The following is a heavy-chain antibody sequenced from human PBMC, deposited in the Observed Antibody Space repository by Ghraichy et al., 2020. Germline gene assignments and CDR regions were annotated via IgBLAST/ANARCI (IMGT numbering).Heavy chain of an antibody. CDR3: VRDCTSSSCYTRFGY. CDR1: GFTFSNFW. Sequence: GGSLRLSCAASGFTFSNFWMSWVRQAPGKGLEWVANIKQDGSDKYYVDSVKGRFTISRDNAKNSLYLQMNSLRAEDTAVYYCVRDCTSSSCYTRFGYWGQGTLVTVSS. J-gene: IGHJ4*02. V-gene: IGHV3-7*01. CDR2: IKQDGSDK. D-gene: IGHD2-2*02.